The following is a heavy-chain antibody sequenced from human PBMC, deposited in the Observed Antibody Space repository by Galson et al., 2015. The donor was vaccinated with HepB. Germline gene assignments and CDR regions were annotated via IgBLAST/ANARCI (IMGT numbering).Heavy chain of an antibody. V-gene: IGHV6-1*01. D-gene: IGHD6-19*01. CDR2: TYYRSKWFN. Sequence: CAISGDSVSSNSAAWNWIRQSPSRGLEWLGRTYYRSKWFNDYAVSVKSRITINPDTSKNQFSLQLNSVTPEDTAVYYCVRDSRLGSGWSYWFDPWGQGTLVIVSS. J-gene: IGHJ5*02. CDR1: GDSVSSNSAA. CDR3: VRDSRLGSGWSYWFDP.